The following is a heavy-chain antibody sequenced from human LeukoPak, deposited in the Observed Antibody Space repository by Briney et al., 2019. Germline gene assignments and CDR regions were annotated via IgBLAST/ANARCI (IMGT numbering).Heavy chain of an antibody. V-gene: IGHV1-18*01. CDR1: GYTFTSYG. D-gene: IGHD3-10*01. J-gene: IGHJ4*02. Sequence: ASVKVSCKASGYTFTSYGINWVRQAPGQGLEWMGWISAYNGDTNYAQKLQGRVTMTTDTSTSTAYMELRSLRSDDTAVYYCARDGRTGRYGSGSYHGYWGQGTLVTVSS. CDR2: ISAYNGDT. CDR3: ARDGRTGRYGSGSYHGY.